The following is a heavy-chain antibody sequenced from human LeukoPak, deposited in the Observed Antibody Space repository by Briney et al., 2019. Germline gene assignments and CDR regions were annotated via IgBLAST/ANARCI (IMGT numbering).Heavy chain of an antibody. Sequence: ASVKVSCRTSGYTFTSYAINWVRQAPGQGLEFMGWINTGTGNPTYAQGFTGRFVFSLDTSVSTAYLQISTLKPEDTAVYYCASMGAHSFDYWGQGTLVTVSS. D-gene: IGHD3-16*01. CDR1: GYTFTSYA. CDR3: ASMGAHSFDY. CDR2: INTGTGNP. V-gene: IGHV7-4-1*02. J-gene: IGHJ4*02.